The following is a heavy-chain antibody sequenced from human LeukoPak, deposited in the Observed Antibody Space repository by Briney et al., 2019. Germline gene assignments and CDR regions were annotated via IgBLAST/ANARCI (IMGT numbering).Heavy chain of an antibody. Sequence: GGSLRLSCTASGFTFSSYTMNWVRQAPGKGLEWVSAIHNGGGTTSYADSVKGRFTISRDNSKNTLFLQMNGLRAEDTAVYYCAKDSAFGGEDSWGQGTLVTVSS. J-gene: IGHJ4*02. CDR3: AKDSAFGGEDS. CDR1: GFTFSSYT. D-gene: IGHD3-16*01. V-gene: IGHV3-23*01. CDR2: IHNGGGTT.